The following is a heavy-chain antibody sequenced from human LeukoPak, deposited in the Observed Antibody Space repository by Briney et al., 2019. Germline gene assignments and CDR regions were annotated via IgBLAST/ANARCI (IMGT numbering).Heavy chain of an antibody. D-gene: IGHD2-2*01. Sequence: ASVKVSCKASGYTFTSYYMHWVRQASGQGLEWMGIINPSGGSTSYAQKFQGRVTMTRDMSTSTAYMELRSLRSDDTAVYYCARERCSSTSCYLSVRWFDPWGQGTLVTVSS. CDR1: GYTFTSYY. V-gene: IGHV1-46*01. J-gene: IGHJ5*02. CDR2: INPSGGST. CDR3: ARERCSSTSCYLSVRWFDP.